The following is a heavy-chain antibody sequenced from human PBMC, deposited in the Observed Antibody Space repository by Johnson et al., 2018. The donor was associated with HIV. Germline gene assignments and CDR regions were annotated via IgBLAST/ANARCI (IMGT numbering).Heavy chain of an antibody. CDR2: ISYDGSNK. Sequence: QVQLVESGGGVVQPGRSLRLSCAASGFTFNSYAMHWVRQAPGTGLEWVAIISYDGSNKYYAASVKGRFTISRDNSKNTVYLKMSSLRAEDTAVYHCARDQDWGYYDSTAFDIWGQETMVTVSS. V-gene: IGHV3-30*04. CDR3: ARDQDWGYYDSTAFDI. J-gene: IGHJ3*02. CDR1: GFTFNSYA. D-gene: IGHD3-22*01.